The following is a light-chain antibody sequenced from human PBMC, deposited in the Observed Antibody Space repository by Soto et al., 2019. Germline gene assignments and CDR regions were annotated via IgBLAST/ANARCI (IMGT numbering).Light chain of an antibody. CDR2: DTF. CDR1: QSISNW. CDR3: QQYDSYWS. J-gene: IGKJ1*01. Sequence: IQMTQSPSTLSASVGDRVTITCRASQSISNWLAWYQQKPGKAPNLLIYDTFSLASGVPSRFSGTRSGTEFTLTISSLQPDDFATYYCQQYDSYWSFGQGTKVDIK. V-gene: IGKV1-5*01.